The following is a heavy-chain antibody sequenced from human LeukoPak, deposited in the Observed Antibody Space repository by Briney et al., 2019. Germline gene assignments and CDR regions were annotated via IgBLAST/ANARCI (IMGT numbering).Heavy chain of an antibody. CDR1: GFTFTSYA. D-gene: IGHD3-10*02. CDR3: ARAYVHALDY. CDR2: ISSSSSTI. V-gene: IGHV3-48*04. Sequence: GGSLRLSCAASGFTFTSYAMSWIRQAPGKGLEWVSYISSSSSTIYYADSVKGRFTISRDNDKKSLYLQMNSLRAEDTAVYYCARAYVHALDYWGQGTLVTVSS. J-gene: IGHJ4*02.